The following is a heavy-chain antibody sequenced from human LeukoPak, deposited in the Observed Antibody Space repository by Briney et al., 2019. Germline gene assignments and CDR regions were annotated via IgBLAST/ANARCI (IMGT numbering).Heavy chain of an antibody. CDR3: ARWDILAPCDY. CDR2: ISSRSSHS. V-gene: IGHV3-21*01. CDR1: GFTFSIYS. Sequence: GVSLRLFCAASGFTFSIYSMNWVRQAPGRGLDWVSSISSRSSHSYYADSVKGRFTISRDNAKNSLYLQMDGQRAADTAVYYCARWDILAPCDYWGQGTLVTVSS. D-gene: IGHD5-12*01. J-gene: IGHJ4*02.